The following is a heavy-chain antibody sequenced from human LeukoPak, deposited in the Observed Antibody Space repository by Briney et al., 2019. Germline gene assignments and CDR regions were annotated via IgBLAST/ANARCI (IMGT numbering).Heavy chain of an antibody. CDR2: IYYSGST. D-gene: IGHD6-6*01. Sequence: SETLSLTCTVSGGSISSYYWSWIRQPPGKGLEWIGYIYYSGSTSYNPSLKSRVTISADTSKNQFSLKLSSVTAADTAVYYCASSQLAYYYYGMDVWGQGTTVTVSS. CDR3: ASSQLAYYYYGMDV. J-gene: IGHJ6*02. V-gene: IGHV4-59*01. CDR1: GGSISSYY.